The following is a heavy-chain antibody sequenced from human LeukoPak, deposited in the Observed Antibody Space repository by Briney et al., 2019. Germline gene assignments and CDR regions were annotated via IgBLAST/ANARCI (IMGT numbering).Heavy chain of an antibody. CDR3: TRGHGWTDY. Sequence: SETLSLTCTVSGGSLNNYYWTWIRQPAGKGLEWIGRIEPSGTNDHNPSLKSRVTMSINMSKNQFSLELISVTAADTAVYYRTRGHGWTDYWGQGTLVTVSS. V-gene: IGHV4-4*07. D-gene: IGHD6-19*01. CDR1: GGSLNNYY. CDR2: IEPSGTN. J-gene: IGHJ4*02.